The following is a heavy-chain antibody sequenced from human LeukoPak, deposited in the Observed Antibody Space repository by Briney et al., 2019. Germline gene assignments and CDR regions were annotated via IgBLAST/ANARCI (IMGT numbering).Heavy chain of an antibody. V-gene: IGHV4-59*01. D-gene: IGHD3-22*01. CDR3: ARGHYDSSGYPLDY. Sequence: SETLSLTCAVSGGSISSYYWSWIRQPPGKGLEWIGYIYYSGSTNYNPSLKSRVTISVDTSKNQFSLKLSSVTAADTAVYYCARGHYDSSGYPLDYWGQGTLVTVSS. CDR1: GGSISSYY. J-gene: IGHJ4*02. CDR2: IYYSGST.